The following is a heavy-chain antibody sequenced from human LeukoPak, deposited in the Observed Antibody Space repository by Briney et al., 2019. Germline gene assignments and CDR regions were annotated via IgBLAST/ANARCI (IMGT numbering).Heavy chain of an antibody. CDR3: ARARGIAARERPTDC. J-gene: IGHJ4*02. Sequence: GGSLRLSCAASGFTFSSYAMHWVRQAPGKGLEWVAVISYDGSNKYYADSVKGRFTISRDNSKNTLYLQMNSLRAEDTAVYYCARARGIAARERPTDCWGQGTLVTVSS. CDR1: GFTFSSYA. CDR2: ISYDGSNK. V-gene: IGHV3-30*04. D-gene: IGHD6-6*01.